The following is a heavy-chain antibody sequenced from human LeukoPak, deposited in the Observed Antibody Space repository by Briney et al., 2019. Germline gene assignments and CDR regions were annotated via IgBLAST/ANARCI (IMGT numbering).Heavy chain of an antibody. J-gene: IGHJ6*03. D-gene: IGHD5-24*01. CDR2: IYTSGST. CDR1: GGSISSYY. Sequence: SETLSLTCTVSGGSISSYYWSWIRQPAGKGLEWIGRIYTSGSTNYNPSLKSRVTMSVDTSKNQFSLKLSSVTAADTAVYYCARGIRDGYNRYPLVFFYYYMDVWGKGTTVTISS. CDR3: ARGIRDGYNRYPLVFFYYYMDV. V-gene: IGHV4-4*07.